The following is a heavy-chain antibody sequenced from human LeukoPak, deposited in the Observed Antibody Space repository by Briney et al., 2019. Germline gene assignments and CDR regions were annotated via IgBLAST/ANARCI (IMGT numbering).Heavy chain of an antibody. CDR3: ARPQTRWLVLDYFDY. CDR1: GFTFSSYA. D-gene: IGHD6-19*01. CDR2: ISGGGGST. J-gene: IGHJ4*02. Sequence: GGSLRLSCAASGFTFSSYAMSWVRQAAGKGLEWVSVISGGGGSTYYADSVKGRFTISIDNSKHTLYVQMDSLRDERVFVYYCARPQTRWLVLDYFDYWGQGTLVTVSS. V-gene: IGHV3-23*01.